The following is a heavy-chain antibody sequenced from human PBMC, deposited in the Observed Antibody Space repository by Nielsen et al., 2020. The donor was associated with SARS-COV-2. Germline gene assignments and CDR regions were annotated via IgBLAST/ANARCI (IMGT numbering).Heavy chain of an antibody. CDR3: ARDWTMAPPGYYGMDV. J-gene: IGHJ6*02. Sequence: ASVKVSCKASGYTFTSYDINWVRQATGQGLEWMGWMNPNSGNTGYAQKFQGRVTMTRNTSISTAYMELSSLRSEDTAVYYCARDWTMAPPGYYGMDVWGQGTTVTVSS. CDR2: MNPNSGNT. D-gene: IGHD4/OR15-4a*01. V-gene: IGHV1-8*01. CDR1: GYTFTSYD.